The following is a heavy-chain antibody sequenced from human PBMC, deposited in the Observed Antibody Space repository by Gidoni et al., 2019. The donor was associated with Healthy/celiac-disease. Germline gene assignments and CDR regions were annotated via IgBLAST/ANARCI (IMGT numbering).Heavy chain of an antibody. Sequence: EVQLVESGGGLVQPGRSLRLSCAASGFTFDDYAMHWVRQAPGKGLEWVSGISWNSGSIGYADSVKGRFTISRDNAKNSLYLQMNSLRAEDTALYYCAKDRLGSSPPGLFDYWGQGTLVTVSS. CDR3: AKDRLGSSPPGLFDY. V-gene: IGHV3-9*01. CDR1: GFTFDDYA. D-gene: IGHD6-6*01. J-gene: IGHJ4*02. CDR2: ISWNSGSI.